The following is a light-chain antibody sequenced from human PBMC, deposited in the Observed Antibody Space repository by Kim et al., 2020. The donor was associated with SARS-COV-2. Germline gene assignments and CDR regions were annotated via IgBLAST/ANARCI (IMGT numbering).Light chain of an antibody. CDR2: GKD. CDR3: NSRDSNDYVV. J-gene: IGLJ2*01. Sequence: SSELTQDPAVSVALGQTVRITCQGDSLRTYYATWHQQKPGQAPKVVIDGKDNRPSGVLDRFSGSSSGNTAYLTITGPQAGDEADYYCNSRDSNDYVVFGGGTKVTVL. V-gene: IGLV3-19*01. CDR1: SLRTYY.